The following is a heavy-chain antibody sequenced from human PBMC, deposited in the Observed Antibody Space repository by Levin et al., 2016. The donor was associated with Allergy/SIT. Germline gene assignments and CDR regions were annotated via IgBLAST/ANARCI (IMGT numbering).Heavy chain of an antibody. CDR3: ARLVAVGGYYYGMDV. CDR2: IYPGDSDT. J-gene: IGHJ6*02. CDR1: GYSFTSYW. V-gene: IGHV5-51*01. Sequence: KVSCKGSGYSFTSYWIGWVRQMPGKGLEWMGIIYPGDSDTRYSPSFQGQVTISADKSISTAYLQWSSLKASDTAMYYCARLVAVGGYYYGMDVWGQGTTVTVSS. D-gene: IGHD6-19*01.